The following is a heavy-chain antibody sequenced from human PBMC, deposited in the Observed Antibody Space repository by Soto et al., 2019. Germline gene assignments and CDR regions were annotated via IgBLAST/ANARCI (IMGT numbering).Heavy chain of an antibody. CDR2: FDLEDGET. Sequence: QVQLVQSGAEVKKPGASVKVSCKVSGYTLTELSMHWVRQAPGKGLEWMGGFDLEDGETSYAQKFQGRVNMTEDTSTDTAYMELSSLRSEDTAVYYCATWEQEVAATGRFDPWGQGTLVTVSS. CDR1: GYTLTELS. CDR3: ATWEQEVAATGRFDP. V-gene: IGHV1-24*01. J-gene: IGHJ5*02. D-gene: IGHD6-25*01.